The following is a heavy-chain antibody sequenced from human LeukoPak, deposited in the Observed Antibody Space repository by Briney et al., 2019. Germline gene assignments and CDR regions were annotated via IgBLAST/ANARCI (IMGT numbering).Heavy chain of an antibody. J-gene: IGHJ3*02. D-gene: IGHD1-14*01. CDR1: GGSISSYY. CDR3: ARLRYVTDAFDI. Sequence: SQTLSLTCAVSGGSISSYYWSWIRQPPGKGLEWIGYIYYSGSTNYNPSLKSRVTISVDTSKNQFSLRLSSVTAADTAVYYCARLRYVTDAFDIWGQGTMVTVSS. CDR2: IYYSGST. V-gene: IGHV4-59*08.